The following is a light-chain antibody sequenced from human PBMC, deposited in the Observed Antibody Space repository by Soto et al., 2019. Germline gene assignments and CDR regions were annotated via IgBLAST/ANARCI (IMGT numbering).Light chain of an antibody. J-gene: IGKJ2*01. Sequence: EIVLTQSPGTLSLSPGERATLSCRASQSVSSSYLAWYQQKPGQAPRLLIYGASIRATGIPDRFSGSVSGTAFPLPISRLEPEDFAVYSCQQYGSSPNTFGQGTKLELK. CDR1: QSVSSSY. V-gene: IGKV3-20*01. CDR2: GAS. CDR3: QQYGSSPNT.